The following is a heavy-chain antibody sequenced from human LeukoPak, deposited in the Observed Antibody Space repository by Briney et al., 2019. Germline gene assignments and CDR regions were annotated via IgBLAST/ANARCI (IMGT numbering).Heavy chain of an antibody. J-gene: IGHJ5*02. CDR1: GYTFTSYG. V-gene: IGHV1-69*04. CDR3: ARDLMDDSSGYYYGWFDP. D-gene: IGHD3-22*01. Sequence: ASVKVSCKASGYTFTSYGISWVRQAPGQGLEWMGRIIPILGIANYAQKFQGRVTITADKSTSTAYMELSSLRSEDTAVYYCARDLMDDSSGYYYGWFDPWGQGTLVTVSS. CDR2: IIPILGIA.